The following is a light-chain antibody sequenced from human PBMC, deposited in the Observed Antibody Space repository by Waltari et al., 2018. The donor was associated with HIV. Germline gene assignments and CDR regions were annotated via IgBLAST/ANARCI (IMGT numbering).Light chain of an antibody. CDR1: QSAATN. Sequence: EILMTQSPATLAVSPGDRATLSCTASQSAATNIAWYQQKPGQPIRLLIYGAGTTATGVSGRFSGSGSGTDFTLTINNLQSDDSAVYFCQQYNSSPTFGQGTKVEV. CDR2: GAG. J-gene: IGKJ2*01. V-gene: IGKV3-15*01. CDR3: QQYNSSPT.